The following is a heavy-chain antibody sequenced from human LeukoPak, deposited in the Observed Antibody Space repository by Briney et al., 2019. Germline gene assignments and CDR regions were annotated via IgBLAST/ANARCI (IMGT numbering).Heavy chain of an antibody. V-gene: IGHV4-39*01. D-gene: IGHD6-19*01. Sequence: SETLSLTCTVSGGSIGSSSYYWGWIRQPPGKGLEWIGSIYYSGSTYYNPSLKSRVTISVDTSKNQFSLKLSSVTAADTAVYYCARHFAGYQWPYYFDYWGQGTLVTVSS. CDR2: IYYSGST. J-gene: IGHJ4*02. CDR3: ARHFAGYQWPYYFDY. CDR1: GGSIGSSSYY.